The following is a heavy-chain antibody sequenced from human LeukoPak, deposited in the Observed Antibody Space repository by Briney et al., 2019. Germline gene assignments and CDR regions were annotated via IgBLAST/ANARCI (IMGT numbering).Heavy chain of an antibody. CDR3: AKEKEVVPAASNDY. J-gene: IGHJ4*02. Sequence: GGSLRLSCAASGFTFSSYSMNWVRQAPGKGLERVAFIRYDGSNKYYADSVKGRFTISRDNSKNTLYLQMNSLRAEDTALYYCAKEKEVVPAASNDYWGQGTLVTVSS. CDR1: GFTFSSYS. CDR2: IRYDGSNK. D-gene: IGHD2-2*01. V-gene: IGHV3-30*02.